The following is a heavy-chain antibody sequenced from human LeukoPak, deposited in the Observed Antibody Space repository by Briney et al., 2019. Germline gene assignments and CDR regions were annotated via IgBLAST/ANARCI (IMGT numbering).Heavy chain of an antibody. Sequence: ASMKVSCKASGYTFTGYYMHWVRQAPGQGLEWMGWINPNSGGTNYAQKFQGRVTMTRDTSISTAYMELSRLRSDDTAVYYCARARSGYCSGGSCYLLGYWGQGNLVTVSS. CDR3: ARARSGYCSGGSCYLLGY. CDR1: GYTFTGYY. D-gene: IGHD2-15*01. J-gene: IGHJ4*02. CDR2: INPNSGGT. V-gene: IGHV1-2*02.